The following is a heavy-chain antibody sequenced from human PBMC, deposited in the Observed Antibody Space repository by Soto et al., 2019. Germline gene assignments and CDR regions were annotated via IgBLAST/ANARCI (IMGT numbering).Heavy chain of an antibody. CDR3: ARGVRMPDYYDSSGYYGFWGYFDY. Sequence: ASVKVSCKASGGTFSSYAISWVRQAPGQGLEWMGGIIPIFGTANYAQKFQGRVTITADESTSTAYMELSSLRSEDTAVYYCARGVRMPDYYDSSGYYGFWGYFDYWGQGTLVTVSS. CDR1: GGTFSSYA. D-gene: IGHD3-22*01. CDR2: IIPIFGTA. V-gene: IGHV1-69*13. J-gene: IGHJ4*02.